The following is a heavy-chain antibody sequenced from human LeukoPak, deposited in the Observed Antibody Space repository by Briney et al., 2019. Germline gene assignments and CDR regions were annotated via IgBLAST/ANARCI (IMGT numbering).Heavy chain of an antibody. CDR3: GTLLSNGPFDY. CDR1: GYTFTGYY. V-gene: IGHV1-2*02. J-gene: IGHJ4*02. CDR2: IYPNSGAT. Sequence: SVKVSCKASGYTFTGYYMHWVRQAPGQGLEWMGYIYPNSGATKYAQKFQGRVTMTRDTSISTAYMELSRLRSDDTAVYYCGTLLSNGPFDYWGQGSLVTASS.